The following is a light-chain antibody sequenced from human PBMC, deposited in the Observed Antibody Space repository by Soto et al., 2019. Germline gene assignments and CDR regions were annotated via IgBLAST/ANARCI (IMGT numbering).Light chain of an antibody. Sequence: QSVLTQPPSASGTPGQRVTISCSGSSSNIGSNTVHWYQQLPGTAPKLLIHSNSQRPSGVPDRFSGSKSGTSASLAISGLQSEDEADYYCAVWDDSLNGPVFGGGTKVTVL. CDR2: SNS. CDR1: SSNIGSNT. J-gene: IGLJ2*01. CDR3: AVWDDSLNGPV. V-gene: IGLV1-44*01.